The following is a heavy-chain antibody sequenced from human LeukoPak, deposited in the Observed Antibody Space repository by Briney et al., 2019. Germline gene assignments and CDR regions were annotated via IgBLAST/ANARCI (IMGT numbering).Heavy chain of an antibody. CDR3: ARGGSSWYGLVSPDY. Sequence: SETLSLTCTVSGGSISSSAYHWSWIRQPPGKGLEWIGEINHSGSTNYNPSLKSRVTISVDTSKNQFSLKLSSVTAADTAVYYCARGGSSWYGLVSPDYWGQGTLVTVSS. D-gene: IGHD6-13*01. CDR1: GGSISSSAYH. V-gene: IGHV4-39*07. CDR2: INHSGST. J-gene: IGHJ4*02.